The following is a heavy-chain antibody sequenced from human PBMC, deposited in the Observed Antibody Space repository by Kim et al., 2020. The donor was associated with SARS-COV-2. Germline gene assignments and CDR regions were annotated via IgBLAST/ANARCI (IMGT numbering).Heavy chain of an antibody. CDR1: GFTFSSYE. D-gene: IGHD3-10*01. J-gene: IGHJ4*02. Sequence: GGSLRLSCAASGFTFSSYEMNWVRQAPGKGLEWVSYISSSGSTIYYADSVKGRFTISRDNAKNSLYLQMNSLRAEDTAVYYCARDKYYGSGSDWGQGTLVTVSS. CDR2: ISSSGSTI. CDR3: ARDKYYGSGSD. V-gene: IGHV3-48*03.